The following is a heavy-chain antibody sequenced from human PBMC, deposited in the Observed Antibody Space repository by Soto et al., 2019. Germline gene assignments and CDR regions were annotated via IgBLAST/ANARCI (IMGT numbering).Heavy chain of an antibody. CDR3: ARVRNVLLWFGELGH. J-gene: IGHJ4*02. V-gene: IGHV3-33*01. CDR2: IWYDGSNK. D-gene: IGHD3-10*01. CDR1: GFTFSSYG. Sequence: GGSLRLSCAASGFTFSSYGMHWVRQAPGKGLEWVAVIWYDGSNKYYADSVKGRFTISRDNSENTLYLQMNSLRAEDTAVYYCARVRNVLLWFGELGHWGQGTLVTVSS.